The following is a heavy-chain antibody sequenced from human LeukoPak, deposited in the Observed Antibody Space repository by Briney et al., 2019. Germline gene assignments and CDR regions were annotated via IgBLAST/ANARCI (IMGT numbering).Heavy chain of an antibody. D-gene: IGHD3-10*01. CDR3: ARDRSEHYSTDY. Sequence: GGSLRLSCAASGFTVSSNYMSWVRQAPGKGLEWVSVIYSGGSTYYADSVKGRFTISRHNSKTTLYLQMNSLRAEDTAVYYCARDRSEHYSTDYWGQGTLVTVSS. J-gene: IGHJ4*02. V-gene: IGHV3-53*04. CDR1: GFTVSSNY. CDR2: IYSGGST.